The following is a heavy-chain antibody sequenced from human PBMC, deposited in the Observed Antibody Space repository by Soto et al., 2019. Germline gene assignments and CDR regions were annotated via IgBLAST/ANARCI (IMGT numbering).Heavy chain of an antibody. CDR3: AKSSRLTLVRGVTDY. J-gene: IGHJ4*02. CDR1: GXAFSDYA. CDR2: ISGGAGDT. Sequence: LRLSFAASGXAFSDYAMNWVRQAPGKGLEWVSAISGGAGDTYYADSVKGRFTISRDNSKNTLYLQMKSLRAEDTAIYYCAKSSRLTLVRGVTDYWGQGTLVTVSS. V-gene: IGHV3-23*01. D-gene: IGHD3-10*01.